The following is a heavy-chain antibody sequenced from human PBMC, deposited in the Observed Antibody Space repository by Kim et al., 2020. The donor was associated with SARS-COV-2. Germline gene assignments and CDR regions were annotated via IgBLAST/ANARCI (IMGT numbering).Heavy chain of an antibody. D-gene: IGHD2-2*01. V-gene: IGHV3-48*02. CDR3: ARGWDIVVVPAATDYFDY. CDR1: GFTFSSYS. Sequence: GGSLRLSCAASGFTFSSYSMNWVRQAPGKGLEWVSYISSSSSTIYYADSVKGRFTISRDNAKNSLYLQMNSLRDEDTAVYYCARGWDIVVVPAATDYFDYWGQGTLVTVSS. J-gene: IGHJ4*02. CDR2: ISSSSSTI.